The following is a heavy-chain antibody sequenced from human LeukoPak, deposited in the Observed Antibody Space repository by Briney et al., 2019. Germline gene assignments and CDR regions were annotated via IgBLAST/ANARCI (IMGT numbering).Heavy chain of an antibody. V-gene: IGHV3-7*03. J-gene: IGHJ4*02. CDR1: AGFTFSDYW. CDR3: VGGIGWQPDY. D-gene: IGHD6-19*01. CDR2: ISQDGREK. Sequence: PGGSLRLSCAASAGFTFSDYWMNWVRQAPGKGLEWVAIISQDGREKLHVDSVKGRFTISRDNAKSSLYLQINSLRAEDTAVYYCVGGIGWQPDYWGQGTLVTVSS.